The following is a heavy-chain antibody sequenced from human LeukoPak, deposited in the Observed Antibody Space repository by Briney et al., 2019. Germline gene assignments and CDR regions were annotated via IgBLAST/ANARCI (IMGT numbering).Heavy chain of an antibody. CDR1: GFSFSRYG. V-gene: IGHV3-21*01. J-gene: IGHJ4*02. Sequence: PGGSLRLSCAASGFSFSRYGMNWVRQAPGKGLEWVSSISSSSSYIYYADSVKGRFTISRDNAKNSLYLQMNSLRAEDTAVYYCARFAVVAATPVFPFDYWGQGTLVTVSS. CDR3: ARFAVVAATPVFPFDY. D-gene: IGHD2-15*01. CDR2: ISSSSSYI.